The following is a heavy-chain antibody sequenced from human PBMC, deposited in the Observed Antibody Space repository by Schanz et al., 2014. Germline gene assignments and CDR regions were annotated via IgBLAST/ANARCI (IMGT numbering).Heavy chain of an antibody. J-gene: IGHJ3*01. V-gene: IGHV1-46*01. CDR1: GYTFTTYY. CDR3: ARETTIITGGAFDV. D-gene: IGHD3-9*01. Sequence: QVQLVQSGAEVKKPGASVKVSCKASGYTFTTYYIHWVRQAPGQGLEWMGKINPSSGTTRIAQNFQGRLTVTRDTSTSTVNMELSSLRSDDTAVYYCARETTIITGGAFDVWGQGTMXTVSS. CDR2: INPSSGTT.